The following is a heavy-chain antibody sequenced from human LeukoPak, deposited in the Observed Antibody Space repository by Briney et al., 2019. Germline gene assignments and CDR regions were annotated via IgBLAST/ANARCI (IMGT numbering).Heavy chain of an antibody. CDR1: GGSISSGSYY. Sequence: PSQTLSLTCTVSGGSISSGSYYWSWIRQPAGKGLEWIGRIYTSGSTNYNPSLKSRVTISVDTSKNQFSLKLSSVTAADTAVYYCARQYYYDSSGYSPFDYWGQGTLVTVSS. V-gene: IGHV4-61*02. CDR3: ARQYYYDSSGYSPFDY. D-gene: IGHD3-22*01. CDR2: IYTSGST. J-gene: IGHJ4*02.